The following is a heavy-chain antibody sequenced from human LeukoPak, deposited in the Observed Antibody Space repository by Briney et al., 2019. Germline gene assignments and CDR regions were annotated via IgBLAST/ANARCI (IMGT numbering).Heavy chain of an antibody. CDR1: GYSFTNDW. CDR2: IYPGDSVT. V-gene: IGHV5-51*01. D-gene: IGHD3-16*01. CDR3: ARRIMGGYFDY. J-gene: IGHJ4*02. Sequence: GESLKISCKGSGYSFTNDWIGWVRQMPGKGLEWMGFIYPGDSVTRYNPSFQGQVTISADRSISTAYLQWSSLRASDTARYYCARRIMGGYFDYWGQGTLVTVSS.